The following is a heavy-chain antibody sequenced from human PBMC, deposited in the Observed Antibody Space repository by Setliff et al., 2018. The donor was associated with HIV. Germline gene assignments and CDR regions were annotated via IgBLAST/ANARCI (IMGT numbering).Heavy chain of an antibody. J-gene: IGHJ5*02. Sequence: VASVKVSCKASGGTLSTSAIGWLRQAPGQGLEWMGGFIPMFGITQYAPKFQGSVTITADESTSTAYMELSSLRSDDTAVYYCAKPSLEWSPNWFDPWGQGTLVTVSS. CDR3: AKPSLEWSPNWFDP. D-gene: IGHD3-3*01. V-gene: IGHV1-69*13. CDR2: FIPMFGIT. CDR1: GGTLSTSA.